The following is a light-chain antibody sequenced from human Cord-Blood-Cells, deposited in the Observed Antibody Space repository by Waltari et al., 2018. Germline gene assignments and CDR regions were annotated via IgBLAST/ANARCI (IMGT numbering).Light chain of an antibody. CDR2: EVS. CDR3: SSYTSSSTPHVV. CDR1: SSDVGGYNY. V-gene: IGLV2-14*01. J-gene: IGLJ2*01. Sequence: QSALTQPASVSGSPGQSITISCTGTSSDVGGYNYVSWYQQHPGKAPKLMIYEVSNRPSGVCNRFSGSKSGNTASLTISVLQAEDEADYYCSSYTSSSTPHVVFGGGTKLTVL.